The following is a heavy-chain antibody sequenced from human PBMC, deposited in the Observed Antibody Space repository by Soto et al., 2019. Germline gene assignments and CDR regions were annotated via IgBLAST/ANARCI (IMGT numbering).Heavy chain of an antibody. J-gene: IGHJ3*02. V-gene: IGHV4-59*01. D-gene: IGHD3-16*02. CDR3: VKGRTGSYRYTLGTFDI. CDR2: IYYSGGT. Sequence: QVQLQESGPGLVKPSETLSLTCTVSGGSISSYYWSWIRQPPGKGLEWIGYIYYSGGTNYNPSLRSRVTISVDTSKNQFSLKLSSVTAAETAVYHCVKGRTGSYRYTLGTFDIWGQGTMVTVCS. CDR1: GGSISSYY.